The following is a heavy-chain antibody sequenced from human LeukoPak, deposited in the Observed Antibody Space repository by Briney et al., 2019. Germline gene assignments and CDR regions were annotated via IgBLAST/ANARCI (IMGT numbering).Heavy chain of an antibody. V-gene: IGHV3-48*04. CDR2: ISSSSSTI. CDR1: GFTFSSYS. D-gene: IGHD3-22*01. Sequence: GGSLRLSCAASGFTFSSYSMNWVRQAPGKGLEWVSYISSSSSTIYYADSVKGRFTISRDNAKNSLYLQMNSLRAEDTAVYYCAREMYYYDSSGYYRRTRFDYWAREPWSPSPQ. J-gene: IGHJ4*02. CDR3: AREMYYYDSSGYYRRTRFDY.